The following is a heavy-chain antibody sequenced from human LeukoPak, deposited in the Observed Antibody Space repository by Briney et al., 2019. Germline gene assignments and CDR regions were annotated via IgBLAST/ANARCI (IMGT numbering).Heavy chain of an antibody. CDR2: ISGSGGST. D-gene: IGHD3-10*01. V-gene: IGHV3-23*01. CDR1: GFTFSSYA. J-gene: IGHJ5*02. Sequence: GGSLRLSCAASGFTFSSYAMSWVRQAPGKGLEWVSAISGSGGSTYYADSVKGRFTISRDNAKNSLYLQMNSLRAEDTAVYYCARGNRRLGYYGSGSRLPYDSWGQGTLVTVSS. CDR3: ARGNRRLGYYGSGSRLPYDS.